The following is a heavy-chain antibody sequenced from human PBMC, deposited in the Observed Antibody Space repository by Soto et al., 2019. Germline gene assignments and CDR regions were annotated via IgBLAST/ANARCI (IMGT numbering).Heavy chain of an antibody. CDR1: GFALSTSGVA. J-gene: IGHJ3*01. Sequence: QVTLKESGPTLVKPTQTLTLTCTFSGFALSTSGVAMAWIRQPPGKALEWLALIYWDDDKRYSPSLKSRLTITKDTSKNQVVLTMTNMDPVDTATYYCARKRDPKALSDTSGHFSFDVWGQGTMVTVSS. CDR2: IYWDDDK. CDR3: ARKRDPKALSDTSGHFSFDV. V-gene: IGHV2-5*02. D-gene: IGHD3-22*01.